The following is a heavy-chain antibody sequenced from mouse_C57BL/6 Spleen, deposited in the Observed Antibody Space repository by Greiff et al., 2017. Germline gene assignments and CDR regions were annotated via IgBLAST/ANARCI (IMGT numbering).Heavy chain of an antibody. CDR2: IDPSDSYT. J-gene: IGHJ4*01. D-gene: IGHD2-1*01. V-gene: IGHV1-69*01. CDR1: GYTFTSYW. CDR3: ARGVTTSYYYAMDY. Sequence: VQLQQPGAELVMPGASVKLSCKASGYTFTSYWMHWVKQRPGQGLEWIGEIDPSDSYTNYNQKFKGKSTLTVDKSSSTAYMQLSSLTSEDSAVYYCARGVTTSYYYAMDYWGQGTSVTVSS.